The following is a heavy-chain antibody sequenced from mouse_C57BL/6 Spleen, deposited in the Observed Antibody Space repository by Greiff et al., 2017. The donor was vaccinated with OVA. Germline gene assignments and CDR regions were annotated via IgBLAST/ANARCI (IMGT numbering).Heavy chain of an antibody. J-gene: IGHJ1*03. D-gene: IGHD2-1*01. CDR3: AKNTRYGNYWYFDV. CDR1: GFSLTSYG. Sequence: VKLMESGPGLVQPSQSLSITCTVSGFSLTSYGVHWVRQSPGKGLEWLGVIWRGGSTDYNAAFMSRLSITKDNSKSQVFFKMNSLQADDTAIYYCAKNTRYGNYWYFDVWGTGTTVTVSS. V-gene: IGHV2-5*01. CDR2: IWRGGST.